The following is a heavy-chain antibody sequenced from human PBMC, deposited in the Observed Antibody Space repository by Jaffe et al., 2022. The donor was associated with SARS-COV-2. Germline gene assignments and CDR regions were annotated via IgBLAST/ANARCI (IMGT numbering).Heavy chain of an antibody. CDR1: GGSISSGDYY. V-gene: IGHV4-30-4*01. D-gene: IGHD4-17*01. CDR2: IYYSGST. CDR3: ARSPLNDYGDPPYYFDY. Sequence: QVQLQESGPGLVKPSQTLSLTCTVSGGSISSGDYYWSWIRQPPGKGLEWIGYIYYSGSTYYNPSLKSRVTISVDTSKNQFSLKLSSVTAADTAVYYCARSPLNDYGDPPYYFDYWGQGTLVTVSS. J-gene: IGHJ4*02.